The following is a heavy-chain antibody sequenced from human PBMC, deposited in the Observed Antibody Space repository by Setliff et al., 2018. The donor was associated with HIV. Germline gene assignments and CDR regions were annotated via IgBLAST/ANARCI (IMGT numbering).Heavy chain of an antibody. CDR3: ARDWGEYYDSSGFSY. CDR1: GYTLTELS. CDR2: FDPQDDET. Sequence: ASVKVSCKVSGYTLTELSRHWVRQAPGKGLEWIGSFDPQDDETIYAQNFQGRVTITADKSTSTAYMELSSLRAEDTAVYYCARDWGEYYDSSGFSYWGQGTLVTVSS. V-gene: IGHV1-24*01. J-gene: IGHJ4*02. D-gene: IGHD3-22*01.